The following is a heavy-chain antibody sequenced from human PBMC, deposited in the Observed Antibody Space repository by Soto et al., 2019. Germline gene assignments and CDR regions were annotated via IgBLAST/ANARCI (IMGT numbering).Heavy chain of an antibody. CDR3: AKDRFTSAIRKQWWFDV. V-gene: IGHV3-23*01. D-gene: IGHD2-15*01. CDR1: GFNFLKYG. J-gene: IGHJ2*01. Sequence: EVRLLESGGDLVQPGGSLRLSCAVSGFNFLKYGMNWVRQAPGKGPEWVSSISGSDDTTYYADSVRGRFTISRDSSTNTLFLQMNNLRREDTALYFCAKDRFTSAIRKQWWFDVWGRGTLVSVSS. CDR2: ISGSDDTT.